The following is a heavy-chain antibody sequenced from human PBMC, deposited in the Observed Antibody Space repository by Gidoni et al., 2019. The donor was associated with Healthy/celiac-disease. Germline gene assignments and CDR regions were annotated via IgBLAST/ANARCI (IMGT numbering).Heavy chain of an antibody. V-gene: IGHV3-9*01. Sequence: EVQLVESGGGLVQPGRSLRLSCAASGFTFDDYAMHWVRQAPGKGLGWVSGISWNSGSIGYADSVKGRFTISRDNAKNSLYLQMNSLRAEDTALYYCAKVASSWTRQPYFDLWGRGTLVTVSS. CDR2: ISWNSGSI. CDR3: AKVASSWTRQPYFDL. J-gene: IGHJ2*01. CDR1: GFTFDDYA. D-gene: IGHD6-13*01.